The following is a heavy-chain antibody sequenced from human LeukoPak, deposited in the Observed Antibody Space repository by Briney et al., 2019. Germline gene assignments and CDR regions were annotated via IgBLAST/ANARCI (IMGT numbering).Heavy chain of an antibody. J-gene: IGHJ3*01. CDR1: GYSFTSYW. D-gene: IGHD3-22*01. CDR2: IYPDDSDT. Sequence: GESLKISCEGSGYSFTSYWIGWVRQMPGKGLEWMGIIYPDDSDTRYSPSFQGQVTISADKSVSRAYLQWSSLKASDTAIYYCARPNITSYDSRGYDGFDVWGQGTMVTVSS. V-gene: IGHV5-51*01. CDR3: ARPNITSYDSRGYDGFDV.